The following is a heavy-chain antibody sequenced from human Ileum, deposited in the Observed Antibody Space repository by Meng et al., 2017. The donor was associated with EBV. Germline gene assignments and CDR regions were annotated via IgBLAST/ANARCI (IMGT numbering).Heavy chain of an antibody. J-gene: IGHJ4*02. CDR1: NGSVSSYGYY. V-gene: IGHV4-61*08. Sequence: QVPLNVSGPGLVNPSETSSLTCSASNGSVSSYGYYWTWNRQPPGKGLEWIGYMSYTGSTNYKSTLKSRVTISVDKSKNQFSLKLSSVTAADTAVYYCARERGGGDRGIQWGQGTLVTVSS. D-gene: IGHD2-21*02. CDR3: ARERGGGDRGIQ. CDR2: MSYTGST.